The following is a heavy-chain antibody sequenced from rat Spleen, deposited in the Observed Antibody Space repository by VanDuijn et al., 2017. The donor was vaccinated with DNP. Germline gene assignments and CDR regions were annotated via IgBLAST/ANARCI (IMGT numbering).Heavy chain of an antibody. CDR1: GFTFSNYY. D-gene: IGHD1-8*01. CDR2: ISTSGSRT. J-gene: IGHJ3*01. V-gene: IGHV5-25*01. CDR3: ARHDYGSPFTY. Sequence: EVQLVESGGDLVQPGRSLKLSCAASGFTFSNYYMAWVRQAPKKGLEWVAAISTSGSRTYYRDSVKGRFTISRDYARSTLYLQLDSLRSEDTATYYCARHDYGSPFTYWGQGTLVTVSS.